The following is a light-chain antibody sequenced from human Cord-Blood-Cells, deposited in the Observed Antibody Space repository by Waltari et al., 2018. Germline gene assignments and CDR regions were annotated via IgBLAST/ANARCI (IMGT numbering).Light chain of an antibody. Sequence: QSALTPPASVSGSSGQSITISCTGTSRAVGGYNSFSLYQQHPGKAPKLMIYDVSNRPSGVSNRFSGSKSGNTASLTISGLQAEDEADYYCSSYTSSSTLRVFGGGTKLTVL. V-gene: IGLV2-14*01. CDR2: DVS. J-gene: IGLJ3*02. CDR3: SSYTSSSTLRV. CDR1: SRAVGGYNS.